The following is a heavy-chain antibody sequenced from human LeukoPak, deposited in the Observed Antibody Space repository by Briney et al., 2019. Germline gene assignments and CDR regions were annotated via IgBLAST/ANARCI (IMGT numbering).Heavy chain of an antibody. D-gene: IGHD3-22*01. CDR2: IYTSGST. J-gene: IGHJ2*01. V-gene: IGHV4-4*07. Sequence: SETLSLTCTVSGASINNYYWTWIRQPAGKGLEWIGRIYTSGSTNYNPSLKSRVTMSLDTSKNHFSLELSSVTAADTAVYYCARTMIVVVDDWYFDLWGRGTLVTVSS. CDR1: GASINNYY. CDR3: ARTMIVVVDDWYFDL.